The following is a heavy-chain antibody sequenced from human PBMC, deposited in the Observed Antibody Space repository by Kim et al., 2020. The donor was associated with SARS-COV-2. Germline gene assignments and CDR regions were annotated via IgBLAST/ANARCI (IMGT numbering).Heavy chain of an antibody. CDR3: ARSGAAAKNYYYYYYMDV. V-gene: IGHV4-39*01. Sequence: SETLSLTCTVSGGSISSSSYYWGWIRQPPGKGLEWIGSIYYSGSTYYNPSLKSRVTISVDTSKNQFSLKLSSVTAADTAVYYCARSGAAAKNYYYYYYMDVWGKGTTVTVSS. CDR1: GGSISSSSYY. J-gene: IGHJ6*03. CDR2: IYYSGST. D-gene: IGHD6-13*01.